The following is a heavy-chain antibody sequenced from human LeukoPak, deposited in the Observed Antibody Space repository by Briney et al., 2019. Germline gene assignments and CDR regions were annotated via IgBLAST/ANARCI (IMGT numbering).Heavy chain of an antibody. J-gene: IGHJ6*04. Sequence: SVKVSCKASGGIFSSYAISWVRQAPGQGLEWMGGIIPIFGTANYAQKFQGRVTITADESTSTDYMELRSLRSGDTAVYYCARDEAYYYGSGSYWYRMDVWGKGTAVTVSS. CDR2: IIPIFGTA. CDR3: ARDEAYYYGSGSYWYRMDV. D-gene: IGHD3-10*01. CDR1: GGIFSSYA. V-gene: IGHV1-69*01.